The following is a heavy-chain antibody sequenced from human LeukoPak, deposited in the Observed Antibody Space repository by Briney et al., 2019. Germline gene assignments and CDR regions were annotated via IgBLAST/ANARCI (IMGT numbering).Heavy chain of an antibody. J-gene: IGHJ4*02. CDR1: GFTFSDFY. CDR2: ISSSGSTI. V-gene: IGHV3-11*01. Sequence: GGSLRLSCAASGFTFSDFYMSWIRQAPGKGLEWVSYISSSGSTIYYADSVKGRFTISRDNAKNSLYLQMNSLRAEDTAVYYCAKGASVGTTSFFDYWGQGTLVTVSS. D-gene: IGHD1-26*01. CDR3: AKGASVGTTSFFDY.